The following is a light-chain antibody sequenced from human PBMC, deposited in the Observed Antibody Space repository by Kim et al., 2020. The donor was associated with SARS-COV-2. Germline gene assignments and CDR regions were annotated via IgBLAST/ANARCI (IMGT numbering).Light chain of an antibody. J-gene: IGKJ2*01. Sequence: LAPGGRAPLSCRSSHSGSSSYLAWYQQKPGQAPRLLIYGASSRATGIPDRCSCSGSGTDFTLTISRLEPEDCAVYYCQQYGSSYTCGQGTKLEI. CDR3: QQYGSSYT. CDR1: HSGSSSY. CDR2: GAS. V-gene: IGKV3-20*01.